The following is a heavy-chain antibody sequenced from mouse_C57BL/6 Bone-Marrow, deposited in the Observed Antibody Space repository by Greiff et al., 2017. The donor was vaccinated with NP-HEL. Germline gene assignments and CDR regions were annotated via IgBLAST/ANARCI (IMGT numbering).Heavy chain of an antibody. V-gene: IGHV5-15*01. CDR1: GFTFSDYG. CDR2: ISNLAYSI. D-gene: IGHD6-1*01. CDR3: ARGPHLGAMDY. J-gene: IGHJ4*01. Sequence: EVKLVESGGGLVQPGGSLKLSCAASGFTFSDYGMAWVRQAPRKGPEWVAFISNLAYSIYYADTVTGRFTISRENAKNTLYLEMSSLRSEDTAMYYCARGPHLGAMDYWGQGTSVTVSS.